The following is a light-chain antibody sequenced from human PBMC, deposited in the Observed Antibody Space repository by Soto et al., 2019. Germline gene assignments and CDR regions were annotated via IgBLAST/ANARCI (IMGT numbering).Light chain of an antibody. CDR2: LNSDGSH. J-gene: IGLJ3*02. CDR1: SGHSSYA. V-gene: IGLV4-69*01. CDR3: QTWGTGIPWV. Sequence: QLVLTQSPSASASRGASVKLTCTLSSGHSSYAIAWHQQQTEKGPRYLMKLNSDGSHSKGDGIPDRFSGSSSGAERYLTISSLQSEDEADYYCQTWGTGIPWVFGGGTKVTVL.